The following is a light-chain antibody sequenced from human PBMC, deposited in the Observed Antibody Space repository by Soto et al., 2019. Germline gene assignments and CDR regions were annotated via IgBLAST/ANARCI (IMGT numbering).Light chain of an antibody. CDR1: QSLSSSY. V-gene: IGKV3-20*01. Sequence: EIVLTQSPGTLSLSPGDTATLSCRASQSLSSSYLAWYQQRPGQAPRLLIYGASSRATGIPDRFSGSGSGTDFTLTISRLDPEDFAVYYCQQYGGSMTFGQGTRLAIE. J-gene: IGKJ5*01. CDR3: QQYGGSMT. CDR2: GAS.